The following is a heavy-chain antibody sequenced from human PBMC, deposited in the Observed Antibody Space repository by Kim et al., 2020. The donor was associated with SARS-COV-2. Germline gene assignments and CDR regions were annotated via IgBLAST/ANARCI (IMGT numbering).Heavy chain of an antibody. CDR2: LSGSGHTT. J-gene: IGHJ3*01. CDR3: AREGNIVATTDAFDL. D-gene: IGHD5-12*01. Sequence: GGSLRLSCVASGFTFSDYAMSWVRQAPGKGLEWLAALSGSGHTTYYPDSEKGRFTISRDNSKNTLFLQVNSLRVDDTAVYFCAREGNIVATTDAFDLWG. CDR1: GFTFSDYA. V-gene: IGHV3-23*01.